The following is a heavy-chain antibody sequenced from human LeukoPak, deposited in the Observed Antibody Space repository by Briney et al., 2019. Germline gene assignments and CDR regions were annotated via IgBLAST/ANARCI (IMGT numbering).Heavy chain of an antibody. J-gene: IGHJ4*02. V-gene: IGHV3-33*08. CDR2: IWYGGSAK. D-gene: IGHD6-19*01. CDR1: GFSFSTHT. CDR3: ARDRLEAVAGDDYLDY. Sequence: GGSLRLSCAASGFSFSTHTINWVRQAPGKGLEWMALIWYGGSAKFYADSVKGRFTISRDDSKNTVYLQMNSLRAEDTAVYYCARDRLEAVAGDDYLDYWGQGTLVTVSS.